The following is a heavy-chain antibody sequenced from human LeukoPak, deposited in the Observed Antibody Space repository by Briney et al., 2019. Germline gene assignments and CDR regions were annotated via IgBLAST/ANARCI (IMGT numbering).Heavy chain of an antibody. CDR2: ISSSSTI. J-gene: IGHJ4*02. CDR3: ARDRGYSYGTFDY. D-gene: IGHD5-18*01. CDR1: GFTFSDYY. Sequence: PGGSLRLSCAPSGFTFSDYYMSWIRQAPAKGLEWVSYISSSSTIYYADSVKGRFTISRDNAKNSLYLQMNSLRAEDTAVYYCARDRGYSYGTFDYWGQGTLVTVSS. V-gene: IGHV3-69-1*01.